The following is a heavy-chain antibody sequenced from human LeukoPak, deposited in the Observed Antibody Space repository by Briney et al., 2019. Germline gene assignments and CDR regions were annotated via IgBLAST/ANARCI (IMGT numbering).Heavy chain of an antibody. Sequence: GGSLRLSCAASGFTFSSYSMNWVRQAPGKGLEWVSSISSSYIYYADSVKGRFTISRDNAKNSLYLQMNSLRAEDTAVYYCARLGMNYDSSGYYHPRGAFDIWGQGTMVTVSS. CDR1: GFTFSSYS. J-gene: IGHJ3*02. V-gene: IGHV3-21*01. D-gene: IGHD3-22*01. CDR2: ISSSYI. CDR3: ARLGMNYDSSGYYHPRGAFDI.